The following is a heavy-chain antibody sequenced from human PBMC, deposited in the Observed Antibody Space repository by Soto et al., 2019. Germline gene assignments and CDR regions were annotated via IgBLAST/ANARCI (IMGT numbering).Heavy chain of an antibody. V-gene: IGHV4-30-2*01. D-gene: IGHD6-13*01. CDR1: GGSISSGGYS. CDR2: IYHSGST. Sequence: SETLSLTCAVSGGSISSGGYSWSWIRQPPGKGLEWIGYIYHSGSTYYNPSLKSRVTISVDRSKNQFSLKLSSVTAADTAVYYCARGLPRYSSSCGWFDPWGQGTLVTVSS. J-gene: IGHJ5*02. CDR3: ARGLPRYSSSCGWFDP.